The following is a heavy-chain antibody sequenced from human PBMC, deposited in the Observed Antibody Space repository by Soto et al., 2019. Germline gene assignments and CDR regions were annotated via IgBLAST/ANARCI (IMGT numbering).Heavy chain of an antibody. D-gene: IGHD3-16*01. CDR3: ARGRLGTYYYYMEV. CDR1: GYTFTGNY. Sequence: ASVKVSCKASGYTFTGNYMHCVRRAPGQGLEWMGWSNPNSGGTNYAQKFQGRVTMTRNTSISTAYMELSSLRSEDTAVYYCARGRLGTYYYYMEVWGKGTTVTVSS. V-gene: IGHV1-2*02. J-gene: IGHJ6*03. CDR2: SNPNSGGT.